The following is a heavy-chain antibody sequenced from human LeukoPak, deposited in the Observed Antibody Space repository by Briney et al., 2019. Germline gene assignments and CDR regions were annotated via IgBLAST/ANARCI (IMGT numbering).Heavy chain of an antibody. CDR3: ARPRTSYYYDSSGYYGYSFDY. Sequence: SETLSLTCAVYGVSFSGYYWSWIRQPPGKGLEWIGEINHSGSTNYNPSLKSRVTISVDTSKNQFSLKLSSVTAADTAVYYCARPRTSYYYDSSGYYGYSFDYWGQGTLVTVSS. CDR1: GVSFSGYY. J-gene: IGHJ4*02. CDR2: INHSGST. V-gene: IGHV4-34*01. D-gene: IGHD3-22*01.